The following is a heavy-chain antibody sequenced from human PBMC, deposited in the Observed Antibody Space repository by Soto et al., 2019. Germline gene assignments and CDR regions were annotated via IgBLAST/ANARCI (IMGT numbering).Heavy chain of an antibody. Sequence: GASVKVSCKASGYTFTSYAMHWVRQAPGQRLEWMGWINAGNGNTKYSQKFQGRVTITRDTSASTACMELSSLRSEDTAVYYCARRASRQQLVQNFDYWGQGTLVTVSS. V-gene: IGHV1-3*01. CDR1: GYTFTSYA. CDR3: ARRASRQQLVQNFDY. D-gene: IGHD6-13*01. CDR2: INAGNGNT. J-gene: IGHJ4*02.